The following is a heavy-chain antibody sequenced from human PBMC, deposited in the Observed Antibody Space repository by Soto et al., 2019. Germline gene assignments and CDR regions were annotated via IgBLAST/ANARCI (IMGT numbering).Heavy chain of an antibody. Sequence: QVQLQQWGAGLLKPSETLSLTCAVYGGSFSGYYWSWIRQPPGKGLEWIGEIDHSGSTNYNPSLKIRVTISVATSTNRFSLKLSSVTAADTAVYYCARSSWYWNDAWFDPWGQGTLVTVSS. CDR3: ARSSWYWNDAWFDP. D-gene: IGHD1-1*01. J-gene: IGHJ5*02. CDR2: IDHSGST. CDR1: GGSFSGYY. V-gene: IGHV4-34*01.